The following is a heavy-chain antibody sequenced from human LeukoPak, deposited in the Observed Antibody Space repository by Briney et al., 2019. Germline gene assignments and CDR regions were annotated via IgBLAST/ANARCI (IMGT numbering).Heavy chain of an antibody. CDR1: GGSFSGYY. D-gene: IGHD2-15*01. V-gene: IGHV4-34*01. CDR3: TRLWSTDCSGGSCPHQPNY. Sequence: PSETLSLTCAVYGGSFSGYYWSWIRQPPGKGLEWIGEINHSGSTNYNPSLKSRVTMSVRTSNNQFSLKLSSVTAADTAVYYCTRLWSTDCSGGSCPHQPNYWGQGILVTVSS. J-gene: IGHJ4*02. CDR2: INHSGST.